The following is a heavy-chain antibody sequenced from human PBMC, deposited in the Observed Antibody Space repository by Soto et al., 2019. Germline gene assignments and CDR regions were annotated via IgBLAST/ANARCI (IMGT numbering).Heavy chain of an antibody. J-gene: IGHJ4*02. Sequence: QITLKASVPTLVKPTQTLTLTCTFSGFSLSTSGVGVGWIRQPPGNALEWLALIYWDDDKRDSPSLKSMLTITKDTSKNQVVLTMTNMDPVDTATYYCAHRPSYCSGGSCYSGFDYWGQGNLVTVSS. CDR1: GFSLSTSGVG. V-gene: IGHV2-5*02. CDR3: AHRPSYCSGGSCYSGFDY. CDR2: IYWDDDK. D-gene: IGHD2-15*01.